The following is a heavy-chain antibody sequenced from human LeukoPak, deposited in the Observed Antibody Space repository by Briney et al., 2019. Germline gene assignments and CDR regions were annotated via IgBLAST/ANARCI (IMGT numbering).Heavy chain of an antibody. J-gene: IGHJ4*02. V-gene: IGHV4-38-2*02. Sequence: SETLSLTCAVSGYSISSGYYWGWIRQPPGKGLEWIGSIYHSGSTYYNPSLKSRVTISVDTSKDQFSLKLSSVTAADTAVYYCAREGCSGGVCYFDYWGRGTLVTVSS. CDR3: AREGCSGGVCYFDY. CDR2: IYHSGST. D-gene: IGHD2-15*01. CDR1: GYSISSGYY.